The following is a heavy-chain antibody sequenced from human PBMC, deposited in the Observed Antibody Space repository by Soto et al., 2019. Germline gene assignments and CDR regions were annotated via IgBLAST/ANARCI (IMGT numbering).Heavy chain of an antibody. CDR3: ARSMVRGVIITGGWFDP. CDR2: ISAYNGNT. D-gene: IGHD3-10*01. Sequence: ASVKVSCKASGYTFTSYGISWVRQAPGQGLEWMGWISAYNGNTNYAQKLQGRVTMTTDTSTSTAYMELRSLRSDDTAVYYCARSMVRGVIITGGWFDPWRQGTLVTVSS. J-gene: IGHJ5*02. V-gene: IGHV1-18*01. CDR1: GYTFTSYG.